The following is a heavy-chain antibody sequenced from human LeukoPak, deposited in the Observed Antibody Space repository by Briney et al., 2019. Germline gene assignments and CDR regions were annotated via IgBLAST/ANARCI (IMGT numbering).Heavy chain of an antibody. J-gene: IGHJ3*02. CDR2: ISGSGGTT. D-gene: IGHD6-19*01. CDR1: GFTFSSYA. Sequence: GGSLRLSCAASGFTFSSYAINWVRQAPGKGLEWVSAISGSGGTTYYADSVKGRFTISRDNSKNTLYLQMNSLRADDTAVYYCARVHRVAAVANIDAFGIWGQGTMVTVSS. CDR3: ARVHRVAAVANIDAFGI. V-gene: IGHV3-23*01.